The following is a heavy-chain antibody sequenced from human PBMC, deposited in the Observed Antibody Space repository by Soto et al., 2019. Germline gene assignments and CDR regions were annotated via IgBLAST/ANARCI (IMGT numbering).Heavy chain of an antibody. Sequence: GGSLRLSCVVSEISFRSYVMSWVRQAPGKGLEWISSVYGSGGATHYADSVQGRFTVSRDDSSNTLSLQMNSLRVKDTAVYYCARDRGVYCGVDCSTYYFDYWGQGTQVTVSS. D-gene: IGHD2-21*02. V-gene: IGHV3-23*01. CDR1: EISFRSYV. J-gene: IGHJ4*02. CDR3: ARDRGVYCGVDCSTYYFDY. CDR2: VYGSGGAT.